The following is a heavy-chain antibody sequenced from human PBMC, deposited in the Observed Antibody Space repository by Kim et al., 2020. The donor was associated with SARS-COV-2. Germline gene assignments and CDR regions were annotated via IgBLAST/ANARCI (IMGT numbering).Heavy chain of an antibody. D-gene: IGHD2-2*01. CDR1: GFSLSTRGMC. CDR3: AQIRCYCSSTSCQDAYFDY. V-gene: IGHV2-70*11. CDR2: IDWDDDK. Sequence: SGPTLVKPTQTLTLTCSFSGFSLSTRGMCVSWIRQPPGKALEWLARIDWDDDKYYSTSLKTRLTISKDTSKNQVVLTMTNMDPVDTATYYCAQIRCYCSSTSCQDAYFDYWGQGILVTVSS. J-gene: IGHJ4*02.